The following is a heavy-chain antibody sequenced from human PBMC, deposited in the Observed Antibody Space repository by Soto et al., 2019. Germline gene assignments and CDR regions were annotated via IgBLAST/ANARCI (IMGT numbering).Heavy chain of an antibody. CDR3: ARGNYYDSSGKRDYYYYGMDV. D-gene: IGHD3-22*01. CDR1: GFTFSSYS. J-gene: IGHJ6*02. V-gene: IGHV3-48*02. Sequence: GGSLRLSCAASGFTFSSYSMNWVRQAPGKGLEWVSYISSSSTIYYADSVKGRFTISRDNAKNSLYLQMNSLRDEDTAVYYCARGNYYDSSGKRDYYYYGMDVWGQGTTVTVSS. CDR2: ISSSSTI.